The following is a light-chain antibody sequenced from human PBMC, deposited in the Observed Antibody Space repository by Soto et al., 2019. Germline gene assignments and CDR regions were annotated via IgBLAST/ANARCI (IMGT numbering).Light chain of an antibody. CDR1: SSNIGAVYE. CDR2: ENN. V-gene: IGLV1-40*01. CDR3: QSYDSSLSGYV. J-gene: IGLJ1*01. Sequence: QSVLTQPPSVSEAPGQRVTISCTGSSSNIGAVYEAHWYQQVPGTAPKPLIYENNNRPSGVPDRFSGSKSGTSASLAITGLQTEDEAEYYCQSYDSSLSGYVFGTGTKLTVL.